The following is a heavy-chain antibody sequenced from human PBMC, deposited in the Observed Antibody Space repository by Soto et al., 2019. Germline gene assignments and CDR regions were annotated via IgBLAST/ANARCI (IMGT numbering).Heavy chain of an antibody. CDR2: INHSGST. V-gene: IGHV4-34*01. CDR3: ARLPRGYNYGMDV. J-gene: IGHJ6*02. Sequence: SETLSLTCAVYGGSFSGYYWSWIRQPPGKGLEWIGEINHSGSTNYNPSLKSRVTISVVTSKNQFSLKLSSVTAADTAVYYCARLPRGYNYGMDVWGQGTTVTVSS. CDR1: GGSFSGYY.